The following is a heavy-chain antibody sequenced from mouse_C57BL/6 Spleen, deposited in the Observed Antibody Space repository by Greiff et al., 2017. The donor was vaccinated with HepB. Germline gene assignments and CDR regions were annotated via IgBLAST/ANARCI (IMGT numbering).Heavy chain of an antibody. V-gene: IGHV10-1*01. CDR3: VRHRYSNYVGYFDV. J-gene: IGHJ1*03. CDR2: IRSKSNNYAT. D-gene: IGHD2-5*01. Sequence: EVQRVESGGGLVQPKGSLKLSCAASGFSFNTYAMNWVRQAPGKGLEWVARIRSKSNNYATYYADSVKDRFTISRDDSESMLYLQMNNLKTEDTAMYYCVRHRYSNYVGYFDVWGTGTTVTVSS. CDR1: GFSFNTYA.